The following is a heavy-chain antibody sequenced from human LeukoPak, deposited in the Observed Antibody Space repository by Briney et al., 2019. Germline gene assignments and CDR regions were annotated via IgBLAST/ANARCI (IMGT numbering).Heavy chain of an antibody. Sequence: SETLSLSCTVSGDSISSHYWSWIRQPPGKGLEWSGYIYYSGSTNYNPSLKSRVTISVDTSKNQFSLKLSSVIAADTAVYYCARDGYDFWSGYHSFDYWGQGTLVTVSS. CDR2: IYYSGST. J-gene: IGHJ4*02. D-gene: IGHD3-3*01. CDR1: GDSISSHY. V-gene: IGHV4-59*11. CDR3: ARDGYDFWSGYHSFDY.